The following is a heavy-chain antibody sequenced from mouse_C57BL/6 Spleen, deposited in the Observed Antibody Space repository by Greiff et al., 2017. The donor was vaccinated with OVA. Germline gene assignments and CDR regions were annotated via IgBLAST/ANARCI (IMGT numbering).Heavy chain of an antibody. CDR2: INPGSGGT. D-gene: IGHD2-2*01. V-gene: IGHV1-54*01. J-gene: IGHJ2*01. CDR3: ARSLYGFFDY. CDR1: GYAFTNYL. Sequence: QVQLQQSGAELVRPGTSVKVSCKASGYAFTNYLIEWVKQRPGQGLVWIGVINPGSGGTNYNEKFKGKATLTADKSSSTAYMQLSSLTSEDSAVYFCARSLYGFFDYWGQGTTLTVAS.